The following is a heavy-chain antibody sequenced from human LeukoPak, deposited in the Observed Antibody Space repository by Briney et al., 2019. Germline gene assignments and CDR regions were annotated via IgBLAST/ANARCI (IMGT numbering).Heavy chain of an antibody. Sequence: ASVKVSCKASGYTFTSYGISWVRQAPGKGLEWMGGFDPEDGETIYAQKFQGRVTMTEDTSTDTAYMELSSLRSEDTAVYYCATPAELVVVNAFDYWGQGTLVTVSS. CDR2: FDPEDGET. CDR1: GYTFTSYG. D-gene: IGHD3-22*01. V-gene: IGHV1-24*01. CDR3: ATPAELVVVNAFDY. J-gene: IGHJ4*02.